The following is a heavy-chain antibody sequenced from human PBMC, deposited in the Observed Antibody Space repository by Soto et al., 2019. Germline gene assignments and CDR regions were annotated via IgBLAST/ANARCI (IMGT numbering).Heavy chain of an antibody. V-gene: IGHV1-58*01. CDR1: GFTFTSSA. CDR3: AAVTPGGTMIGVVIDAFDI. Sequence: SVKVSCKASGFTFTSSAVQRVRQARGQRFAWMGWIVVGSGNTNYAQKLQERVTITRDMSTSTAYMELSSLRSEDTAVYYCAAVTPGGTMIGVVIDAFDIWGQGTTVTVSS. CDR2: IVVGSGNT. J-gene: IGHJ3*02. D-gene: IGHD3-22*01.